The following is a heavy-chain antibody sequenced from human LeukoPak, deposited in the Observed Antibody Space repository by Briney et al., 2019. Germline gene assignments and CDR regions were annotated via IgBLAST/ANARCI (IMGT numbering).Heavy chain of an antibody. J-gene: IGHJ5*02. CDR3: ARSYCSSTSCYPNWFDP. V-gene: IGHV1-69*01. D-gene: IGHD2-2*01. CDR2: IIPIFGTA. CDR1: GGTFSSYA. Sequence: ASVKVSCKASGGTFSSYAISWVRQAPGQGLEWMGGIIPIFGTANYAQKFQGRVTITPDESTRTAYMELSSLRSEDTAVYYCARSYCSSTSCYPNWFDPWGQGTLVTVSS.